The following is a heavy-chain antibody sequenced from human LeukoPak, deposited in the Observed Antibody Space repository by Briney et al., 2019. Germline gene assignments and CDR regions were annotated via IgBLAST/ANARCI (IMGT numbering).Heavy chain of an antibody. J-gene: IGHJ3*01. CDR3: ARSVGASDVFDL. CDR2: VFYSGKT. Sequence: SSETLSLTCSVSGGYINSYYWSWIRQPPGKGLEWIGSVFYSGKTYFNPSLKSRDTMSADTSKNQFSLRLSSVTAADTAVYRCARSVGASDVFDLWGQGTMVIVSS. D-gene: IGHD3-16*01. CDR1: GGYINSYY. V-gene: IGHV4-59*01.